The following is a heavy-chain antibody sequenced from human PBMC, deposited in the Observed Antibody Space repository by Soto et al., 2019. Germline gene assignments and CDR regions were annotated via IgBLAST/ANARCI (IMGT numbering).Heavy chain of an antibody. V-gene: IGHV3-23*01. CDR2: ISASGATT. J-gene: IGHJ3*02. Sequence: EVQLLESGGNLVQPGGSLRLSCAASGFSFSTYALTWVRQVPGKGLEWVSGISASGATTYYADSVKGRFTISRDNSKNTVFLHMTSLRAEDTALYYCAKWTDTVVEAGLAGCAFDIWGQGTTVTVSS. CDR3: AKWTDTVVEAGLAGCAFDI. CDR1: GFSFSTYA. D-gene: IGHD2-2*01.